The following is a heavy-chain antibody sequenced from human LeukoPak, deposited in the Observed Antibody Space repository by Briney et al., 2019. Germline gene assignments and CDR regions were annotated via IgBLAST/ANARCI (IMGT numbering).Heavy chain of an antibody. CDR3: ARGPARPWASWFHP. J-gene: IGHJ5*02. CDR1: GDSIRDDY. CDR2: IYYSGNT. D-gene: IGHD7-27*01. Sequence: SETLSLTCSVSGDSIRDDYWSWIRQPPEKGLEWIGCIYYSGNTYYNPSLKSRVTISVDTSKNQFSLKLNSVTAADTAVYYCARGPARPWASWFHPWGQGTPVTSPS. V-gene: IGHV4-59*01.